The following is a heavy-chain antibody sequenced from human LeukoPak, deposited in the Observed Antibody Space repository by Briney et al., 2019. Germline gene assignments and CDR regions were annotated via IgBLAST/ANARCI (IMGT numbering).Heavy chain of an antibody. V-gene: IGHV5-51*01. CDR3: ARLVTRPWYFDL. D-gene: IGHD2/OR15-2a*01. Sequence: GESLKISCKGSGYSFTTYWIGWVRQMPGKGLEWLGIIYPDDSDTRYSPSFQGQVTISADKSISTAYLQWSSLKASDTAMYYCARLVTRPWYFDLWGRGTLVTVSS. CDR1: GYSFTTYW. CDR2: IYPDDSDT. J-gene: IGHJ2*01.